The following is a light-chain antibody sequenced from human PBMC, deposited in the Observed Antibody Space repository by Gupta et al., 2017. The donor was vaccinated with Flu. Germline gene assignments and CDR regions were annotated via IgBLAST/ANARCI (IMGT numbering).Light chain of an antibody. CDR1: HSRLYANGKTF. CDR3: TQKVQLPFI. V-gene: IGKV2D-29*01. CDR2: ESS. J-gene: IGKJ5*01. Sequence: ISCNASHSRLYANGKTFLNWFLQRPGQPPQLLIYESSNRGSGVPDRFSGGGSRTDFTLNISRVEDEDVGVYYCTQKVQLPFIFGQGTRMDMK.